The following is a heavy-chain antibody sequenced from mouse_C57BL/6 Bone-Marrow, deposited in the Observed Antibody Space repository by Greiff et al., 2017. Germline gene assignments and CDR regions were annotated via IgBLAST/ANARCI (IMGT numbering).Heavy chain of an antibody. D-gene: IGHD1-1*01. Sequence: QVQLQQPGAELVMPGASVKLSCKASGYTFTSYWMHWVKQRPGQGLEWIGEIDPSDSYTNYNQKFKGKSTLTVDKSSSTAYMQLSSLTSEDSAVYYCARGPPHYYGSSYWFAYWGQGTLVTVSA. CDR3: ARGPPHYYGSSYWFAY. V-gene: IGHV1-69*01. CDR2: IDPSDSYT. J-gene: IGHJ3*01. CDR1: GYTFTSYW.